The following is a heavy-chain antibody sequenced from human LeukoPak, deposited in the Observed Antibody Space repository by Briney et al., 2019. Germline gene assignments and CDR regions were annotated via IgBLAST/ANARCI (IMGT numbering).Heavy chain of an antibody. CDR1: GFTFSGSA. D-gene: IGHD3-9*01. CDR2: IRSRTNSYAT. CDR3: ARDGYYDILTGYKSIGFDY. Sequence: GGSLRLSCAASGFTFSGSAIHWVRQASGKGLEWVGRIRSRTNSYATAYAASVKGRFTISRDDSKNTAYLQMNSLKTEDTAVYYCARDGYYDILTGYKSIGFDYWGQGTLVTVSS. V-gene: IGHV3-73*01. J-gene: IGHJ4*02.